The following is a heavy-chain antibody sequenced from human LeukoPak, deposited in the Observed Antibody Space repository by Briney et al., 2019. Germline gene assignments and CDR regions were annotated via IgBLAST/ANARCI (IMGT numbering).Heavy chain of an antibody. V-gene: IGHV4-4*02. CDR3: ARGGLENYYDSTGFDY. D-gene: IGHD3-22*01. J-gene: IGHJ4*02. Sequence: SETLSLTCAVSGGSISSSNWWSWVRQPPGKGLEWIGEIYHSGSTNYNPSLKGRVTISVDKSKNQFSLKLSSVTAADTAVYYCARGGLENYYDSTGFDYWGQGTLVTVSS. CDR1: GGSISSSNW. CDR2: IYHSGST.